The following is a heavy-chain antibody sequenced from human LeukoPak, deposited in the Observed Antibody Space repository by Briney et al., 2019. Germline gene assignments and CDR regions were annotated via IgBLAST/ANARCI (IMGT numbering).Heavy chain of an antibody. D-gene: IGHD3-10*01. V-gene: IGHV1-69*04. CDR1: GYTFTNYD. J-gene: IGHJ4*02. Sequence: GASVKVSCKASGYTFTNYDINWVRQAPGQGLEWMGRIIPILGIANYAQKFQGRVTITADKSTGTAYMELSSLRSEDTAVYYCARDSRAYYYGSGGYYPFDYWGQGTLVTVSS. CDR3: ARDSRAYYYGSGGYYPFDY. CDR2: IIPILGIA.